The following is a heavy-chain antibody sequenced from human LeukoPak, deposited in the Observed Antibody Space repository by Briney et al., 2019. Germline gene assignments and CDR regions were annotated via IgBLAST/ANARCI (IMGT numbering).Heavy chain of an antibody. CDR1: GGSISGSSYY. Sequence: KPSETLSLTCTVSGGSISGSSYYWGWIRQPPGKGLEWIGSIYYSGDTYYNPSLKSRRVTISVDTSKNQLSLRLSSVTAADTAVYYCARHQWHYYYYMGVWGKGSTVTVSS. J-gene: IGHJ6*03. CDR2: IYYSGDT. CDR3: ARHQWHYYYYMGV. D-gene: IGHD6-19*01. V-gene: IGHV4-39*01.